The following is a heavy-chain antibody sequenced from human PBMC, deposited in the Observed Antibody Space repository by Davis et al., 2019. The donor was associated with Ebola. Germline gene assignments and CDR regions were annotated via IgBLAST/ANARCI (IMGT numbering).Heavy chain of an antibody. V-gene: IGHV2-5*02. CDR2: IYWDDDK. Sequence: SGPTLVKPTQTLTLTCSFSGFSLSTRGVGVGWIRRPPGKALEWLALIYWDDDKYYSPSLKNRLTITKDTSKNQVVLTMINMGPVDTATYYCAHRSFGPDDRFDFWGQGSLVTVSS. CDR3: AHRSFGPDDRFDF. CDR1: GFSLSTRGVG. J-gene: IGHJ4*02. D-gene: IGHD3-10*01.